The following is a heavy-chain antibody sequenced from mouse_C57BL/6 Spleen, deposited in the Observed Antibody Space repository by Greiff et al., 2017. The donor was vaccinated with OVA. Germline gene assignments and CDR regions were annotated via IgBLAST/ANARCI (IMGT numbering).Heavy chain of an antibody. D-gene: IGHD2-1*01. J-gene: IGHJ4*01. CDR1: GFTFSSYT. CDR3: AREGALYYGNLYAMDY. Sequence: EVMLVESGVGLVKPGGSLKLSCAASGFTFSSYTMSWVRQTPEKRLEWVATISGGGGNTYYPDSVKGRFTISRDNAKNTLYLQMSSLRSEDTALYYCAREGALYYGNLYAMDYWGQGTSVTVSS. V-gene: IGHV5-9*01. CDR2: ISGGGGNT.